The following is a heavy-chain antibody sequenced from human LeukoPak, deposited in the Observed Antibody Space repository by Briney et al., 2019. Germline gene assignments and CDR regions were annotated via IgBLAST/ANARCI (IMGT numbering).Heavy chain of an antibody. V-gene: IGHV3-30-3*01. CDR2: ISYDGSNK. CDR1: GFTFSSYA. D-gene: IGHD1-26*01. CDR3: ARDRPQWELPPRCGAFDI. Sequence: PGGSLRLSCAASGFTFSSYAMHWVRQAPGKGLEWVAVISYDGSNKYYADSVKGRFTISRDNSKNTLYLQMNSLRAEDTAVYYCARDRPQWELPPRCGAFDIWGQGTMVTVSS. J-gene: IGHJ3*02.